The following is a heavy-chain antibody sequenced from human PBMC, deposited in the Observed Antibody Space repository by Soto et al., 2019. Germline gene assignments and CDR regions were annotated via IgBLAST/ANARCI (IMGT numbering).Heavy chain of an antibody. J-gene: IGHJ3*02. CDR1: GGSISSGGYY. V-gene: IGHV4-31*03. CDR2: LYYSGST. CDR3: ARSYGDYPTAFDI. Sequence: QVQLQESGPGLVKPSQTLSLTCTVSGGSISSGGYYWSWIRQHPGKGLEWIGYLYYSGSTYYNPSLKSRVTISVETSKNQFSLKLSSVTAADTAVYYCARSYGDYPTAFDIWGQGTMVTVSS. D-gene: IGHD4-17*01.